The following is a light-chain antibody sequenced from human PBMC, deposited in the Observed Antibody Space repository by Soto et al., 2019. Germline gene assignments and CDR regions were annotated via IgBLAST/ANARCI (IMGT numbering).Light chain of an antibody. CDR2: GVR. Sequence: QSALTQPASVSGFPGQSITISCTGTRSDIGGYNYVSWYQQHPGKAPQVLIYGVRNRLSGVSTRFSGSKSGNTASLTISGLQAEDEGDYYCGSYTGTSSYVFGSGTKSPS. J-gene: IGLJ1*01. V-gene: IGLV2-14*01. CDR3: GSYTGTSSYV. CDR1: RSDIGGYNY.